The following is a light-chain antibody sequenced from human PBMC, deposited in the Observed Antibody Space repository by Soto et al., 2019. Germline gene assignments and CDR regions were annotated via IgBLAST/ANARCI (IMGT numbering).Light chain of an antibody. CDR3: SSYTSSNLGGCV. J-gene: IGLJ3*02. V-gene: IGLV2-14*01. CDR2: DIN. CDR1: SSDAGAYNY. Sequence: QSALTQPASVSGSPGQSITISCTGTSSDAGAYNYVSWYQQHPGKAPKLIIYDINNRPSGVSNRFSGSESGNTASLTISGLQSEDEADSYCSSYTSSNLGGCVFGGGTKLTVL.